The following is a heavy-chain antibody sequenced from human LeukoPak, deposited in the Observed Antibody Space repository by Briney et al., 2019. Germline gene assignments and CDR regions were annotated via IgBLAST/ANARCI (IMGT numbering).Heavy chain of an antibody. V-gene: IGHV3-48*03. CDR2: IASSGSTI. D-gene: IGHD3-22*01. Sequence: GGSLRLSCSASGFTFSNYEMNWVRQAPGKGLEWVLYIASSGSTIYYADSVKGRFTISRDNAKSSLYLQMNSLRADDTAVYYCATSRGYFFRWFQHWGQGTLVTVSS. CDR3: ATSRGYFFRWFQH. J-gene: IGHJ1*01. CDR1: GFTFSNYE.